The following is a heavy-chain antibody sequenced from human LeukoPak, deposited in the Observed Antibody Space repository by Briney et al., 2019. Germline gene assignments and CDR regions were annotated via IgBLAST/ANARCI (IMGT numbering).Heavy chain of an antibody. CDR1: GGSISSYY. CDR2: IYYSGST. Sequence: PSETLSLTCTVSGGSISSYYWSCIRQPPGKGLGWIGYIYYSGSTNYNPSLKNRVTISVDTSKNHCSPKLSSVTAAEPAVYYCASDNWNLHYFDYWGQGTLVTVSS. D-gene: IGHD1-20*01. CDR3: ASDNWNLHYFDY. J-gene: IGHJ4*02. V-gene: IGHV4-59*01.